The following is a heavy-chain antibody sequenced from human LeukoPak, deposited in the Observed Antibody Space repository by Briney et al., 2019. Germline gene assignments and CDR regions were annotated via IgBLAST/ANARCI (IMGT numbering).Heavy chain of an antibody. V-gene: IGHV1-2*06. CDR1: GYTFTGYY. Sequence: GASVKVSCKASGYTFTGYYMHWVRQAPGQGLEWMGRINPSSGGTNYAQKFQGRVTMTRDTSISTAYMELSRLRSDDTAVYYCARAPIPAAKAYNWFDPWGQGTLVTVSS. CDR3: ARAPIPAAKAYNWFDP. J-gene: IGHJ5*02. D-gene: IGHD2-2*01. CDR2: INPSSGGT.